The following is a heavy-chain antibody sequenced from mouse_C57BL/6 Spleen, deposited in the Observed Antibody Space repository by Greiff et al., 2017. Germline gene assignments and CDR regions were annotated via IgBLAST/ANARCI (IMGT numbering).Heavy chain of an antibody. Sequence: VQLQESGAELVKPGASVKLSCKASGYTFTEYTIHWVKQRSGQGLEWIGWFYPGGGSIKYNEQFEDKATLTANKSSSTVYMELSRLTSEDAAVYCCARHEGGGLAYWGQGTLVTVSA. CDR3: ARHEGGGLAY. CDR1: GYTFTEYT. V-gene: IGHV1-62-2*01. J-gene: IGHJ3*01. CDR2: FYPGGGSI.